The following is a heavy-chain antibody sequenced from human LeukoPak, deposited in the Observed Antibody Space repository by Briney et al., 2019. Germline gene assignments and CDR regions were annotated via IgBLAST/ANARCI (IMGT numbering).Heavy chain of an antibody. Sequence: GASVKVSCKASGYTFTGYYMHWVRQAPGQGLEWMGWINPNSGGTNYAQKFQGRVTMTRDTSISTAYMELSRLRSDDTAVYYCARLPILGYCSGGSCYYWFDPWGQGTLVTVSS. J-gene: IGHJ5*02. D-gene: IGHD2-15*01. V-gene: IGHV1-2*02. CDR2: INPNSGGT. CDR3: ARLPILGYCSGGSCYYWFDP. CDR1: GYTFTGYY.